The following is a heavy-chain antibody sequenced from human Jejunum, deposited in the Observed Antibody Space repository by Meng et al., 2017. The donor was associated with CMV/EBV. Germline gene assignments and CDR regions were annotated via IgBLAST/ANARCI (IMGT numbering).Heavy chain of an antibody. CDR2: INSDGSST. Sequence: EGPRVGVGGGLVQPGGSLRLSCAASGFTFSSHWMHWVRQGPGKGLVWVSRINSDGSSTSYADSVKGRFTISRDNAKNTLYLQMNSLRVEDTAVYYCARERVSGSYLDDYWGQGTLVTVSS. J-gene: IGHJ4*02. V-gene: IGHV3-74*01. CDR1: GFTFSSHW. CDR3: ARERVSGSYLDDY. D-gene: IGHD1-26*01.